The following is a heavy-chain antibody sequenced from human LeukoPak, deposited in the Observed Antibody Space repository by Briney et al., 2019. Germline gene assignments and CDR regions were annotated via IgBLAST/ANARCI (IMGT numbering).Heavy chain of an antibody. CDR3: ARHETDYGDYSRQDY. Sequence: ASVKVSCKASGYSFRDYDVHWLRQAPGQGLEWMGYISPSSGNTNYAQKLQGRVTMTTDTSTSTAYMELRSLRSDDTAVYYCARHETDYGDYSRQDYWGQGTLVTVSS. J-gene: IGHJ4*02. CDR1: GYSFRDYD. CDR2: ISPSSGNT. V-gene: IGHV1-18*04. D-gene: IGHD4-17*01.